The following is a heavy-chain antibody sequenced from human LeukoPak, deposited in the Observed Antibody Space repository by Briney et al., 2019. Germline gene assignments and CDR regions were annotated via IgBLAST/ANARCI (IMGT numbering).Heavy chain of an antibody. Sequence: GGSLRLSCAASGFTFSSYSMNWVRQAPGKGLEWVSSISSSSSYIYYADSVKGRFTISRDNAKNSLYLQMNSLRAEDTAVYYCARDPSSVFFSPPKNPPDYGGRGPLFTVSS. CDR1: GFTFSSYS. CDR3: ARDPSSVFFSPPKNPPDY. CDR2: ISSSSSYI. D-gene: IGHD3-22*01. J-gene: IGHJ4*02. V-gene: IGHV3-21*01.